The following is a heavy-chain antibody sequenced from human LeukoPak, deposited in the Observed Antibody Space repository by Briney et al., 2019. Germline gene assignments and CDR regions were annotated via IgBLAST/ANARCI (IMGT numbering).Heavy chain of an antibody. D-gene: IGHD3-9*01. V-gene: IGHV3-66*01. J-gene: IGHJ5*02. CDR2: IYSGGST. Sequence: GGSLRLSCAASGFTVSSNYMRWVRQAPGKGLEWVSVIYSGGSTYYADSVKGRFNISRDISKNTVYLQMNSLRAEDTAVYYCARSGVLRYFGISWGQGTLVSV. CDR1: GFTVSSNY. CDR3: ARSGVLRYFGIS.